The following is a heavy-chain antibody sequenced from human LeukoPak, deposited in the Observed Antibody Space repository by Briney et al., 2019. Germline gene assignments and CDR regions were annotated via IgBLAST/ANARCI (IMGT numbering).Heavy chain of an antibody. CDR2: INPSGGST. V-gene: IGHV1-46*01. CDR1: GYTFTSYY. Sequence: ASVKVSCKASGYTFTSYYMHWVRQAPGQGLEWMGIINPSGGSTSYAQKFQGRVTMTRDTSTSTVYMEPSSLRSEDTAVYYCARDPFYYDSSGYSFDWGQGTLVTVSS. D-gene: IGHD3-22*01. CDR3: ARDPFYYDSSGYSFD. J-gene: IGHJ4*02.